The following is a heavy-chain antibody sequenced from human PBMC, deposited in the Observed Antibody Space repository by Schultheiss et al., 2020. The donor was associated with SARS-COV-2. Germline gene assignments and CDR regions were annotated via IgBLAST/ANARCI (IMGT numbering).Heavy chain of an antibody. CDR3: ARGLQRPYYYYYMDV. V-gene: IGHV1-69*04. J-gene: IGHJ6*03. Sequence: SVKVSCKASGYTFTSYGISWVRQAPGQGLEWMGRIIPILGIANYAQKFQGRVTITADESTSTAYMELSSLRSEDTAVYYCARGLQRPYYYYYMDVWGKGTTVTVSS. CDR1: GYTFTSYG. CDR2: IIPILGIA. D-gene: IGHD5-24*01.